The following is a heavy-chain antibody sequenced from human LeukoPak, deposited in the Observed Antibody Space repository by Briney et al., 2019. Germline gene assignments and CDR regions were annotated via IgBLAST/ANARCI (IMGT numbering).Heavy chain of an antibody. J-gene: IGHJ4*02. CDR2: IIPMMGIA. D-gene: IGHD6-19*01. Sequence: GASVKVSCKASGGTLRRHTITWVGQAPGQGLEWMGRIIPMMGIANYAQKFQGRVTITADTSTDTAYMDLISLRSEDTAVYYCASRSHKTIVGADTREVGDYWGQGTLVTVSS. V-gene: IGHV1-69*02. CDR3: ASRSHKTIVGADTREVGDY. CDR1: GGTLRRHT.